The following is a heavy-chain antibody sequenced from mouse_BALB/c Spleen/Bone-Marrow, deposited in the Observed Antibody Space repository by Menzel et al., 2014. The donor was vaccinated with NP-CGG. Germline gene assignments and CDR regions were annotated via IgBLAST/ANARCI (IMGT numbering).Heavy chain of an antibody. J-gene: IGHJ4*01. D-gene: IGHD4-1*01. Sequence: VQLQQSGAEPVKPGASAKLSCTASGFNIKDTYMHWVKQRPEQGLEWIGRIDPANGNTKYDPKFQGKATITADTSSNTAYLQLSSLTSEDTAVYYCARWEYYAMDYWGQGTPVTVSS. V-gene: IGHV14-3*02. CDR3: ARWEYYAMDY. CDR1: GFNIKDTY. CDR2: IDPANGNT.